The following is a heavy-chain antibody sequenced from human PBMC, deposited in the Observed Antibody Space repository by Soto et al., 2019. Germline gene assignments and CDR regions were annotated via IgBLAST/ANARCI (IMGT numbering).Heavy chain of an antibody. V-gene: IGHV3-53*02. Sequence: EVQVVETGGGLIQPGGSLRLSCAASGFSVGSNYMSWVRQAPGKGLQWVSIIHSGGNTFYADSVRGRFTISRDDSKNTLFLQMNRLRAEDTAVYYCTRAGTSSSWNYFDYWGQGSLVTVSA. CDR3: TRAGTSSSWNYFDY. D-gene: IGHD6-13*01. CDR1: GFSVGSNY. J-gene: IGHJ4*02. CDR2: IHSGGNT.